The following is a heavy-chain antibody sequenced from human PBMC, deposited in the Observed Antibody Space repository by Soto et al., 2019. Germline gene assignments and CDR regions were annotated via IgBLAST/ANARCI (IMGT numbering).Heavy chain of an antibody. Sequence: EVQLLESGGGLVQPGGSLRLSCAASGFIFSSYAMNWVRQAPGRGLGWVAGISGSGVNTYYADSVRGRFTISRDNSKNTLYLQMNSLRDEETAVYYWAKARSGNYQYYIDYWGQGTLVTVSS. J-gene: IGHJ4*02. CDR3: AKARSGNYQYYIDY. V-gene: IGHV3-23*01. CDR2: ISGSGVNT. D-gene: IGHD3-22*01. CDR1: GFIFSSYA.